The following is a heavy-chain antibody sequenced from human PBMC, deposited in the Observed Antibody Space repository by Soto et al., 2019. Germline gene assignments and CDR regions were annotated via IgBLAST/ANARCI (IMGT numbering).Heavy chain of an antibody. CDR3: AEGPHYYDSSGDDAFDI. Sequence: GERLKISCNGSGYSFTSYWISWVRQMPGKGLEWMGRIDPSDSYTNYSPSFQGHVTISADKSISTAYLQWSSLKASDTAMYYCAEGPHYYDSSGDDAFDIWRQGTTVTVSS. V-gene: IGHV5-10-1*01. J-gene: IGHJ3*02. D-gene: IGHD3-22*01. CDR1: GYSFTSYW. CDR2: IDPSDSYT.